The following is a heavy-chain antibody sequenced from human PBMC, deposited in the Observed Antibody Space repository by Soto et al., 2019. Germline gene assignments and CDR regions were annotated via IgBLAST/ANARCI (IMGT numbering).Heavy chain of an antibody. Sequence: GGSLRLSCAASGFTFSSYGMHWVRQAPGKGLEWVAVISYDGSNKYYADSVKGRFTISRDNSKNTLYLQMNSLRAEDTAVYYCAKVGIPAATNNWFDPWGQGTLVTVSS. J-gene: IGHJ5*02. CDR3: AKVGIPAATNNWFDP. CDR1: GFTFSSYG. V-gene: IGHV3-30*18. D-gene: IGHD2-2*01. CDR2: ISYDGSNK.